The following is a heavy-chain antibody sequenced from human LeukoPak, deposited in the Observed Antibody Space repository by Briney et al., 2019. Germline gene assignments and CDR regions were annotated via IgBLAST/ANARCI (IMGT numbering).Heavy chain of an antibody. CDR2: IYPGDSDT. CDR3: ARLYDSSGYYSGY. V-gene: IGHV5-51*01. D-gene: IGHD3-22*01. J-gene: IGHJ4*02. Sequence: GDSLKISWKGSGYSFTSYWIGWVRQMPGKGLEWMGIIYPGDSDTRYSPSFQGQVPISADKSISTAYLQWSGLKASDTAMYYCARLYDSSGYYSGYWGQGTLVTVSS. CDR1: GYSFTSYW.